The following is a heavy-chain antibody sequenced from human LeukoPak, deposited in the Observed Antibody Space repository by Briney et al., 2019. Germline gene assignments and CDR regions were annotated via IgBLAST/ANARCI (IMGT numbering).Heavy chain of an antibody. Sequence: GASVKVSCKASGYTFTSCGISWVRQAPGQGLEWMGWISAYNGNTNYAQKLQGRVTMTTDTSTSTAYMELRSLRSDDTAVYYCARDRSGYSSSFFDYWGQGTLVTVSS. J-gene: IGHJ4*02. CDR2: ISAYNGNT. D-gene: IGHD6-13*01. V-gene: IGHV1-18*01. CDR1: GYTFTSCG. CDR3: ARDRSGYSSSFFDY.